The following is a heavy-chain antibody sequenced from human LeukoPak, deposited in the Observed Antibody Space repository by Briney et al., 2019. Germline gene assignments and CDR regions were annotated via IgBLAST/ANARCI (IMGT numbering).Heavy chain of an antibody. V-gene: IGHV3-30*18. Sequence: PGRSLRLSCAASGLTFSSYGMHWVRQAPGKGLEWVAVISYDGSNKYYADSVKGRFTISRDNSKNTLYLQMNSLRAEDTAVYYCAKGPVIYDYGRTFDYWGQGTLVTVSS. CDR1: GLTFSSYG. J-gene: IGHJ4*02. D-gene: IGHD4-17*01. CDR3: AKGPVIYDYGRTFDY. CDR2: ISYDGSNK.